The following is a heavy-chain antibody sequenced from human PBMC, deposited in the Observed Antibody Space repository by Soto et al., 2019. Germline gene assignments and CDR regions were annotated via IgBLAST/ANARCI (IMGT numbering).Heavy chain of an antibody. CDR1: GYKFIDYW. Sequence: ESLKISCKGSGYKFIDYWIGWVRQVPGKGLEWVGSIYPGDFDIKYRPSFQGQVTTSADKSTTTAYLQWNSLQASDTAMYYCVRTSGGEYYDSRQYYHSYWGQGTLVTVSS. CDR3: VRTSGGEYYDSRQYYHSY. D-gene: IGHD3-22*01. J-gene: IGHJ4*02. CDR2: IYPGDFDI. V-gene: IGHV5-51*01.